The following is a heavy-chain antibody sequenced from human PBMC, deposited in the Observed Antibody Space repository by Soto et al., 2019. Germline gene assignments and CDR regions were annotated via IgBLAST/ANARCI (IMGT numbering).Heavy chain of an antibody. V-gene: IGHV4-34*01. D-gene: IGHD3-10*01. CDR2: INHSGST. Sequence: SETLSLTCAVYGGSFSGYYWSWIRQPPGKGLEWIGEINHSGSTNYNPSLKSRVTISVDTSKNQFSLKLSSVTAADTAVYYCARLRITMVRGVNYRWFDPWGQGTLVTVSS. CDR1: GGSFSGYY. CDR3: ARLRITMVRGVNYRWFDP. J-gene: IGHJ5*02.